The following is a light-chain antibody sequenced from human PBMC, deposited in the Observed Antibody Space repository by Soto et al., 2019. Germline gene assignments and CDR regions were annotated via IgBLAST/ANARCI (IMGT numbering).Light chain of an antibody. CDR3: QQYDSSPLT. CDR1: QSVSSGA. Sequence: VLTQSPGTLSLSPGEGSSLSCRASQSVSSGALAWYQQKPGQAPRLLIYAASGRATGVPDRFSGSGSGTDFTLSISRLEPEDFAVYYCQQYDSSPLTFGGGTKVDIK. CDR2: AAS. J-gene: IGKJ4*01. V-gene: IGKV3-20*01.